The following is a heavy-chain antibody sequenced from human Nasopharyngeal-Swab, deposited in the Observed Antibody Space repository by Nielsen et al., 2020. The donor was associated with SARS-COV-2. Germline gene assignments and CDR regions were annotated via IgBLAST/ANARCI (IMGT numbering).Heavy chain of an antibody. CDR3: AGGNSADH. Sequence: GESLKISCAAFGVPFSNYNMNWVRQAPGKGLEWVSFISPSSTFMYYAASVQGRFTIIRDNAKNSLYLQMNSLRAEDTAVYYCAGGNSADHWGQGTLVTVSS. D-gene: IGHD4-23*01. V-gene: IGHV3-21*04. J-gene: IGHJ4*02. CDR2: ISPSSTFM. CDR1: GVPFSNYN.